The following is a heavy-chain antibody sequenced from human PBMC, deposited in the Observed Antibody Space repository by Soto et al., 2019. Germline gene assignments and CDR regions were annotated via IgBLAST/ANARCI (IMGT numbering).Heavy chain of an antibody. CDR2: VYYSGST. Sequence: PSETLYLTCTVSGGSISSSSAYWGWIRQAPGKGLEWIGNVYYSGSTYSNPSLKSRVTISADTSKNQFSLKLSSVTAADTAVYYCARQSEYYYASGRAAPLYGMDVWGQGTTVTVS. D-gene: IGHD3-10*01. V-gene: IGHV4-39*01. CDR1: GGSISSSSAY. J-gene: IGHJ6*02. CDR3: ARQSEYYYASGRAAPLYGMDV.